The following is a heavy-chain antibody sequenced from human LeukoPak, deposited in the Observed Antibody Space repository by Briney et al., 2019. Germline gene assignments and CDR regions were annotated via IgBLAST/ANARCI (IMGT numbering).Heavy chain of an antibody. CDR3: AKGAGSSYLLDY. CDR2: VSGNSDSI. V-gene: IGHV3-23*01. Sequence: GGSLRLSCAASGFTFGSDTMNWVRQAPGKGLEWVSAVSGNSDSISYAGSVKGRFTISRDNSESTLFLQMSSLRAEDTAIYYCAKGAGSSYLLDYWGQGTLVTASS. CDR1: GFTFGSDT. J-gene: IGHJ4*02. D-gene: IGHD3-10*01.